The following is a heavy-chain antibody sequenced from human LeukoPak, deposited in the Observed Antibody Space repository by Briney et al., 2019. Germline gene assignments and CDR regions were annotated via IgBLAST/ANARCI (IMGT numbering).Heavy chain of an antibody. D-gene: IGHD6-19*01. J-gene: IGHJ4*02. CDR3: AKDRYSSGWYGFDY. Sequence: TGGSLRLSCAASGFTFSSYGMHWVRQAPGKGLEWVAVISYDGSNKYYADSVKGRFTISRDNSKNTLYLQMNSLRAEDTAVYYCAKDRYSSGWYGFDYWGQGTLVTVSS. CDR2: ISYDGSNK. V-gene: IGHV3-30*18. CDR1: GFTFSSYG.